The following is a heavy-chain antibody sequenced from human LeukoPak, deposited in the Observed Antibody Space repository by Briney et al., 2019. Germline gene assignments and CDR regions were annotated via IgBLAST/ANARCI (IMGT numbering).Heavy chain of an antibody. Sequence: ASVKVSCKVSGYTLTELSIHWVRQAPGKGLEWMGSFDPEDGEKIYAQKFQGRVTMTEDTSTDTAYMELSSLRSEDTAVYYCAAEIFGLGSPFDPWGQGTLVTVSS. CDR3: AAEIFGLGSPFDP. D-gene: IGHD3-3*01. CDR1: GYTLTELS. V-gene: IGHV1-24*01. CDR2: FDPEDGEK. J-gene: IGHJ5*02.